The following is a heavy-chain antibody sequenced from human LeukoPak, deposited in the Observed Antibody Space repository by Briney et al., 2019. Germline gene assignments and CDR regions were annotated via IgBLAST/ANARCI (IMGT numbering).Heavy chain of an antibody. CDR2: INPDGSHT. CDR1: GFTFSRYW. D-gene: IGHD5-24*01. J-gene: IGHJ4*02. Sequence: GGSLRLSCAASGFTFSRYWMHWVRQAPGEGLVWVSRINPDGSHTTYADAVEGRFTISRDNAKNTVYLQMNSLRAEDTAVYYCARDFDMATTPGDDFDFWGLGTLVSVSS. V-gene: IGHV3-74*01. CDR3: ARDFDMATTPGDDFDF.